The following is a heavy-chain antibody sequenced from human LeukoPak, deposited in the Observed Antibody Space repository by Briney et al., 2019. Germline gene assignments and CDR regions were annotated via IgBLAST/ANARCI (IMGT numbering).Heavy chain of an antibody. J-gene: IGHJ4*02. CDR3: ARHNFARPFDY. V-gene: IGHV4-59*08. CDR1: GGSISSSY. Sequence: SETLSLTCTVSGGSISSSYWSWIRQPPGKGLEWIGYIYHSGDTNSNPSLKSRVIISMDTSKNQFSLKLGSVAAADTAVYYCARHNFARPFDYWGQGTLVTVSS. D-gene: IGHD6-6*01. CDR2: IYHSGDT.